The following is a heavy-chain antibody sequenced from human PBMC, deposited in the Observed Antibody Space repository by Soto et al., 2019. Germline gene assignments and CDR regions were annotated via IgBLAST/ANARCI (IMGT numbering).Heavy chain of an antibody. J-gene: IGHJ6*02. V-gene: IGHV4-59*01. Sequence: SETLSLTCTVSGGSISSYYWSWIRQPPGKGLEWIGYMHNTGSTIYNPSLKSRVTISVDTSKNQFSLKLNSVTAADTAVYYCARDLWGYCGADCYPLDVWGQGTTVTVSS. D-gene: IGHD2-21*02. CDR3: ARDLWGYCGADCYPLDV. CDR2: MHNTGST. CDR1: GGSISSYY.